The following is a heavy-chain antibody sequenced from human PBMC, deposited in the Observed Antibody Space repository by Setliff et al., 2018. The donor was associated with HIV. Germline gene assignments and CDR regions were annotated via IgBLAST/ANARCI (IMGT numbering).Heavy chain of an antibody. D-gene: IGHD3-10*01. CDR1: GYTFTSYD. Sequence: ASVKVSCKASGYTFTSYDINWVRQATGQGLEWMGWMNPNSGNTGYAQKFQGRVTMTRNTSISTAYMGLSSLRSEDTAVYYCAIAYYGSGSHNAFDIWGQGTMVTVSS. CDR2: MNPNSGNT. V-gene: IGHV1-8*01. CDR3: AIAYYGSGSHNAFDI. J-gene: IGHJ3*02.